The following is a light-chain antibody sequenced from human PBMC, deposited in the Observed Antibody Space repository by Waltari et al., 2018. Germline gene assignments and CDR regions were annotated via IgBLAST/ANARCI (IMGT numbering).Light chain of an antibody. J-gene: IGKJ1*01. CDR1: QSVSRS. V-gene: IGKV3-20*01. Sequence: SCRASQSVSRSVAWYQQKPGQAPKLLIYGAATRATGIPDRFTGSGSGTDFSRTISSLEPEDFAIYFCQHYVRLPATFGQGTKVEIK. CDR3: QHYVRLPAT. CDR2: GAA.